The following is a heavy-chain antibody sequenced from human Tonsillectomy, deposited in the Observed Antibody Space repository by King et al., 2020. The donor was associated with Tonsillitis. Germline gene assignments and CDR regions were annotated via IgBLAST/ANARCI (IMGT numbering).Heavy chain of an antibody. V-gene: IGHV4-59*01. D-gene: IGHD1-26*01. Sequence: QLQESGPGLVKPSETLSLTCSVAGGSMSNYYWSWSRQSPEEGLEGIGFIYYTGSTKYNPSLQRRVTISLDTSKNQFSLRLTSVTAADTVLYYCALLRRGTTTVVDYWGQGTLLTVSS. J-gene: IGHJ4*02. CDR1: GGSMSNYY. CDR2: IYYTGST. CDR3: ALLRRGTTTVVDY.